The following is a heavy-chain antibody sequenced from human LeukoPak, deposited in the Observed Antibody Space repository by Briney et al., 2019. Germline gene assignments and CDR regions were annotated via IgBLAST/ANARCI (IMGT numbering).Heavy chain of an antibody. CDR1: GFTVSSNY. CDR2: IYSGGST. CDR3: ARDGPDSSGWYSDY. D-gene: IGHD6-19*01. Sequence: GGSLRLSCAASGFTVSSNYMSWVRQAPGKGLEWVSVIYSGGSTYYADSVKGGFTISRDNSKNTLYLQMNSLRAEDAAVYYCARDGPDSSGWYSDYWGQGTLVTVSS. V-gene: IGHV3-66*01. J-gene: IGHJ4*02.